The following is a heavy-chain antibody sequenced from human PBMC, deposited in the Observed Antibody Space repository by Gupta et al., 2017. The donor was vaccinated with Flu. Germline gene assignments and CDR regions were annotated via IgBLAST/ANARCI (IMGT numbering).Heavy chain of an antibody. Sequence: ASGFSFSYAYMNWVRQAPGKGLEWVGRLKSEIDGGTADYAAPVKGRFTISRDDSKNTLWLQMNSLRTEDTAVYYCTTDSSGGITFDIWGQGTPVTVSA. D-gene: IGHD3-10*01. V-gene: IGHV3-15*01. CDR2: LKSEIDGGTA. CDR3: TTDSSGGITFDI. J-gene: IGHJ3*02. CDR1: GFSFSYAY.